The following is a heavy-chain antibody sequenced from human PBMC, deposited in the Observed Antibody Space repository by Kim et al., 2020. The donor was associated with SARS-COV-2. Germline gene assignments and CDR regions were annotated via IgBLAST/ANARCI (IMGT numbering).Heavy chain of an antibody. CDR3: TTRPMVRGVIGDY. V-gene: IGHV3-15*01. J-gene: IGHJ4*02. Sequence: YAAPVKGRFTISRDDSKNTLYLQMNSLKTEDTAVYYCTTRPMVRGVIGDYWGQGTLVTVSS. D-gene: IGHD3-10*01.